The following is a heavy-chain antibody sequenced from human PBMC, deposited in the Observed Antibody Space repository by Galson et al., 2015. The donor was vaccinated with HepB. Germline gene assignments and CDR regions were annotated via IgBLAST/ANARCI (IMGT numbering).Heavy chain of an antibody. Sequence: SLRLSCAASGFTFSSYGMHWVRQAPGKGLVWVSRIHSDGSSTSYADSVKGRFTISRDNAKNTLYLQMNSLRAEDTAVYYCATSRTFDYWGQGTLVTVSS. V-gene: IGHV3-74*01. CDR1: GFTFSSYG. D-gene: IGHD6-13*01. J-gene: IGHJ4*02. CDR2: IHSDGSST. CDR3: ATSRTFDY.